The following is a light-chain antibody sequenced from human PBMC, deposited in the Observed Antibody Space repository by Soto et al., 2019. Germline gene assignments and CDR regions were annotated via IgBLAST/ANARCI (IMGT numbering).Light chain of an antibody. Sequence: EIVLTESPGTLTLSPVERATLSCMASQSVSSSFLAWYQHKFVQAPRLLIYGASSRATGIPDRFSGSGSGTEFPLTISRLEPEDFAVYYRQQYNNWPPKSFGQRAKVDIK. CDR3: QQYNNWPPKS. J-gene: IGKJ1*01. V-gene: IGKV3-20*01. CDR1: QSVSSSF. CDR2: GAS.